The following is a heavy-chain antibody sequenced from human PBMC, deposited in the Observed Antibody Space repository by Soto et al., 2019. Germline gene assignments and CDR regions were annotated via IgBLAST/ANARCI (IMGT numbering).Heavy chain of an antibody. V-gene: IGHV3-33*01. J-gene: IGHJ5*02. CDR2: IWYDGSKK. CDR1: GFTFSSYG. CDR3: ARDVDEGQWLAQGNWFDP. D-gene: IGHD6-19*01. Sequence: QVQLVESGGGVVQPGRSLRLSCAASGFTFSSYGMHWVRQAPGKGLEWVAVIWYDGSKKYYADSVKGRFTISRDNSKNTLYLQMNSLRAEDTAVYYCARDVDEGQWLAQGNWFDPWGQGTLVTVSS.